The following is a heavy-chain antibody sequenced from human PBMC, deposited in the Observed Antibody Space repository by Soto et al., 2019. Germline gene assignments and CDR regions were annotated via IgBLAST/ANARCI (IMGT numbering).Heavy chain of an antibody. CDR1: GFTFSNAW. V-gene: IGHV3-15*07. D-gene: IGHD4-4*01. J-gene: IGHJ6*02. CDR3: TTDEGSTVTTRARYYYYYGMDV. CDR2: IKSKTDGGTT. Sequence: GGSLRLSCAASGFTFSNAWMNWVRQAPGKGLEWVGRIKSKTDGGTTDYAAPVKGRFTISRDDSKNTLYLQMNSLKTEDTAVYYCTTDEGSTVTTRARYYYYYGMDVWGQGTTVTVSS.